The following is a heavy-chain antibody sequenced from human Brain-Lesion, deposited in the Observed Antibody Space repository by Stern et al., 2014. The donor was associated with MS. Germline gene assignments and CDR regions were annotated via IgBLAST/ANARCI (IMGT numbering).Heavy chain of an antibody. CDR2: IHASGSA. CDR1: GGSISSGSDY. V-gene: IGHV4-61*02. J-gene: IGHJ4*02. Sequence: QVQLQESGPGLVKPSQTLSLTCTVSGGSISSGSDYWSWIRQPVGKGLEWIGRIHASGSAFYTPSLKSPVTISTETSMNQFSLELNSATAADTAIYYCASGYRIFDYWGQGILVTVSS. D-gene: IGHD5-18*01. CDR3: ASGYRIFDY.